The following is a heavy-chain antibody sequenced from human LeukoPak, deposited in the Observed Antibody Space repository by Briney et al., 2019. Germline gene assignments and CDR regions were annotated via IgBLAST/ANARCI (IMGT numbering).Heavy chain of an antibody. CDR2: MNPNSGNK. Sequence: ASVKVSCKASGYSFTNFDINWARQATGQGLEWMGWMNPNSGNKGYAQMFQGRVTMTMNTSITTAYMELSSLRSEDTAVYYCARGPQWRGDYYYMDVWGRGTTVTVSS. CDR1: GYSFTNFD. V-gene: IGHV1-8*01. CDR3: ARGPQWRGDYYYMDV. D-gene: IGHD6-19*01. J-gene: IGHJ6*03.